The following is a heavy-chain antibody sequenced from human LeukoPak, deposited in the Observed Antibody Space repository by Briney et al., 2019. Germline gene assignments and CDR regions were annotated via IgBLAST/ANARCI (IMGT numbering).Heavy chain of an antibody. V-gene: IGHV3-11*04. CDR2: ISSSGSTI. Sequence: GGSLRLSCAASGFTFSDYYMSWIRQAPGKGLEWVSYISSSGSTIYYADSVKGRFTISRDNSKNTLYLQMNSLRGEDTAVYYCAKDGDTMSGTYYYDMDVWGKGTTVTIS. CDR3: AKDGDTMSGTYYYDMDV. D-gene: IGHD1-26*01. J-gene: IGHJ6*03. CDR1: GFTFSDYY.